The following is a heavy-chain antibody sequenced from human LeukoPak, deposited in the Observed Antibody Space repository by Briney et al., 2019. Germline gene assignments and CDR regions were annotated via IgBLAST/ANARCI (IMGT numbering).Heavy chain of an antibody. CDR1: GYTFTGYY. CDR2: INPNSGGT. CDR3: ARADEGLDP. V-gene: IGHV1-2*02. Sequence: GASVKVSCKASGYTFTGYYMHWVRQAPGQGLEWMGWINPNSGGTNYAQKFQGRVTMTRDTSTSTVYMELSSLRSEDTAVYYCARADEGLDPWGQGTLVTVSS. J-gene: IGHJ5*02.